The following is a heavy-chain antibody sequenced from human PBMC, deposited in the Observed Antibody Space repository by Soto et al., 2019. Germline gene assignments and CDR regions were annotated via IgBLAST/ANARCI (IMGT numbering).Heavy chain of an antibody. CDR3: AKDIRSGRTKNWFDP. CDR2: ISAGGAST. J-gene: IGHJ5*02. D-gene: IGHD3-3*01. Sequence: GGSLRLSCVGSGLTLTSSVMSWVRQAPGKGLEWVAAISAGGASTYYADSVKGRFTISRDTSKNTLYLQINNLRVEDTAIYYCAKDIRSGRTKNWFDPWGQGTQVTVSS. CDR1: GLTLTSSV. V-gene: IGHV3-23*01.